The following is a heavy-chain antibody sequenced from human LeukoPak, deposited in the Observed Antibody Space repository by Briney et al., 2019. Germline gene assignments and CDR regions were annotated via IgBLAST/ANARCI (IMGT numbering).Heavy chain of an antibody. D-gene: IGHD5-12*01. CDR1: GGSISSGSYY. CDR3: ARVKGYALDC. CDR2: IYTSGST. J-gene: IGHJ4*02. Sequence: PSQTLSLTCTVSGGSISSGSYYWSWIRQPAGKGLEWIGHIYTSGSTNYNPSLKSRVTISVDTSKNQFSLKLSSVTAADTAVYYCARVKGYALDCWGQGTLVTVSS. V-gene: IGHV4-61*09.